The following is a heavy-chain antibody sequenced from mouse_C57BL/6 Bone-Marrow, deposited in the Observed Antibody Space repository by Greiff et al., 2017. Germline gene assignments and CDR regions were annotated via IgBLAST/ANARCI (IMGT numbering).Heavy chain of an antibody. V-gene: IGHV1-69*01. D-gene: IGHD1-1*01. J-gene: IGHJ1*03. Sequence: VQLQQPGAELVMPGASVKLSCKASGYTFTSYWMHWVKQRPGQGLEWIGEIDPSDSYTNYNQKFKGKSTLTVDKSSSTAYMQLSSLTSEDSAVYYCARRGYGSPPGSYDVWGTGTTVTVSS. CDR1: GYTFTSYW. CDR2: IDPSDSYT. CDR3: ARRGYGSPPGSYDV.